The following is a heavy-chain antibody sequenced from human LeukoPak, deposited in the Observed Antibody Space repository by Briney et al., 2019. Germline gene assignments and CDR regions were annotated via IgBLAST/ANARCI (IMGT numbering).Heavy chain of an antibody. Sequence: GGPLRLSCAASGFTFSSYGMHWVRQAPGKGLEWVAVISYDGSNKYYADSVKGRFTISRDNSKNTLYLQMNSLRAEDTAVYYCAKGYGIIDYWGQGTLVTVSS. CDR1: GFTFSSYG. V-gene: IGHV3-30*18. CDR3: AKGYGIIDY. J-gene: IGHJ4*02. CDR2: ISYDGSNK. D-gene: IGHD1-1*01.